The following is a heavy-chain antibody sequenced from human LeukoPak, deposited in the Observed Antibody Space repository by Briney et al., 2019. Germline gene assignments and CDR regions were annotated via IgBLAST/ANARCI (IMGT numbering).Heavy chain of an antibody. CDR1: GGSFSGYY. Sequence: SETLSLTCAVYGGSFSGYYWNWIRQPPGKGLEWIGEINHSGSTNYNPSLKSRVTISVDTSKNQFSLKLSSVTAADTAVYYCARDRYDIGLDYWGQGTLVTVSS. CDR3: ARDRYDIGLDY. CDR2: INHSGST. D-gene: IGHD3-22*01. V-gene: IGHV4-34*01. J-gene: IGHJ4*02.